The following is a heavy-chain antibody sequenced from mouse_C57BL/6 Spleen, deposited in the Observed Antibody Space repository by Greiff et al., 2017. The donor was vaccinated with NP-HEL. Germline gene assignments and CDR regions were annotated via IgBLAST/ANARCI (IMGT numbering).Heavy chain of an antibody. CDR3: AREDSSCYDYAMDY. Sequence: QVQLQQSGAELAKPGASVKLSCKASGYTFTSYWMHWVKQRPGQGLEWIGYINPSSGYTKYNQKFKDKATLTADQSSSTAYMQLRSLTYEDSAVYYCAREDSSCYDYAMDYWGQGTSVTVSS. CDR1: GYTFTSYW. J-gene: IGHJ4*01. CDR2: INPSSGYT. D-gene: IGHD3-2*02. V-gene: IGHV1-7*01.